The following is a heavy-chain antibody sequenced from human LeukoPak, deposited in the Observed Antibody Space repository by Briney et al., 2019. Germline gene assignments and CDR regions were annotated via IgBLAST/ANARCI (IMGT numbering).Heavy chain of an antibody. CDR1: GFTFSSYS. D-gene: IGHD2-2*01. CDR2: ITSSSNYI. Sequence: GGSLRLSCAASGFTFSSYSMTWVRQAPGKGLEWVSSITSSSNYIHYADSVKGRFTISRDNAKNSLYLQMNSLRAEDTAVYYCSRAEIVVVPAAIEYYYYYMDVWGKGTTVTVSS. CDR3: SRAEIVVVPAAIEYYYYYMDV. V-gene: IGHV3-21*01. J-gene: IGHJ6*03.